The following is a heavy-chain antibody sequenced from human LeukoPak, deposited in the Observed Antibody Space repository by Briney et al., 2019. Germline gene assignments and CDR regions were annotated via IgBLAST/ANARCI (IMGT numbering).Heavy chain of an antibody. CDR2: IYYSGST. Sequence: SETLSLTCTVSGGSISSGGYYWSWIRQHPGKGLEWIGYIYYSGSTYYNPSLKSRFTISVDTPKNQFSLKLSSVTAADTAVYYCASVGGDYVFDYWGQGTLVTVSS. J-gene: IGHJ4*02. CDR1: GGSISSGGYY. V-gene: IGHV4-31*03. CDR3: ASVGGDYVFDY. D-gene: IGHD4-17*01.